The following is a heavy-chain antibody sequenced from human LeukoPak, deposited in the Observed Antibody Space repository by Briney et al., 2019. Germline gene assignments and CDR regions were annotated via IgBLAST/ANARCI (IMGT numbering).Heavy chain of an antibody. V-gene: IGHV4-59*01. Sequence: SETLSLTCAVYGGSFSSYYWSWIRQPPGKGLEWIGYIYYSGSTNYNPSLQSRVTISVDTSKNQFSLKLSSVTAADTALYYCARSRGYFDYWGQGTLVTVSS. CDR3: ARSRGYFDY. CDR2: IYYSGST. CDR1: GGSFSSYY. J-gene: IGHJ4*02. D-gene: IGHD6-13*01.